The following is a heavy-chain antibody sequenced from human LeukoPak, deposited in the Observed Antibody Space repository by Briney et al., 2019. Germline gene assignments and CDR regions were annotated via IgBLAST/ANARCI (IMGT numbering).Heavy chain of an antibody. CDR2: IKQDGSEK. CDR1: GFTFSSYG. D-gene: IGHD6-19*01. Sequence: GGSLRLSCAASGFTFSSYGMSWVRKAPGKGLEGVANIKQDGSEKYYVDSVKGRFTISRDNAKNSLYLQMNSLRAEDTAVYYCARDGAVAGSDYWGQGTLVTVSS. J-gene: IGHJ4*02. CDR3: ARDGAVAGSDY. V-gene: IGHV3-7*03.